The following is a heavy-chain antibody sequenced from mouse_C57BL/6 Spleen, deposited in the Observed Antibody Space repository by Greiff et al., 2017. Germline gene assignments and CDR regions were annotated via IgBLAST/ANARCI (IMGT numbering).Heavy chain of an antibody. Sequence: EVKLQQSGPELVKPGASVKISCKASGYTFTDYYMNWVKQSHGKSLEWIGDINPNNGGTSYNQKFKGKATLTVDKSSSTAYMELRSLTSEDSAVYYCARKGAITTVGGAMDYWGQGTSVTVSS. CDR3: ARKGAITTVGGAMDY. J-gene: IGHJ4*01. CDR2: INPNNGGT. V-gene: IGHV1-26*01. D-gene: IGHD1-1*01. CDR1: GYTFTDYY.